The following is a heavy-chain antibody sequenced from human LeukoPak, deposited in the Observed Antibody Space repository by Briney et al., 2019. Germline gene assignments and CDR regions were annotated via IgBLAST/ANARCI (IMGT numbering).Heavy chain of an antibody. CDR1: GYTFTSYY. CDR3: ARAFYTAGLDY. D-gene: IGHD3-16*01. J-gene: IGHJ4*02. CDR2: INPSGGST. Sequence: EASVKVSCKASGYTFTSYYMHWVRQAPGQGLEWMGIINPSGGSTSYAQKFQGRVTMTRDKSIATAYMELSGLISDDTAVYYCARAFYTAGLDYWGQGTLVTVSS. V-gene: IGHV1-46*01.